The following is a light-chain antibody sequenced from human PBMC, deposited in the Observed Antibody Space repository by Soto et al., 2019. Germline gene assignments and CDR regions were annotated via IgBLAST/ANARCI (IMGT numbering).Light chain of an antibody. Sequence: QSALTQPPSASGSPGQSVTISCTGTSSDVGDYKYVSWYQQHPGKAPKLMIYEVNKRPSGVPDRFSGSKSGNTASLTVSGLQAEDEADYYCSSYAGSNNVVFGGGTKLTVL. CDR1: SSDVGDYKY. CDR3: SSYAGSNNVV. J-gene: IGLJ2*01. CDR2: EVN. V-gene: IGLV2-8*01.